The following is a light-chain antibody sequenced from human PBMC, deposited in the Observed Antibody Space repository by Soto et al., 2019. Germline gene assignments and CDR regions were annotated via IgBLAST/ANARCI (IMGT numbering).Light chain of an antibody. CDR2: GNN. CDR3: ATWDDSLNGRV. CDR1: SSNIRSNT. J-gene: IGLJ3*02. V-gene: IGLV1-44*01. Sequence: QSVLTQPPSASGTPGQRVTISCSRSSSNIRSNTVNWYQQLPGTAPKLLIYGNNQRPSGVPDRFSASESGTSASLAISGLQSDDEADYYCATWDDSLNGRVFGGGTKVTVL.